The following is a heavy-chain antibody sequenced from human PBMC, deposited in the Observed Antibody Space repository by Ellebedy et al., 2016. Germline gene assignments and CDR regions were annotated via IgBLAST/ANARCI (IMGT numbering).Heavy chain of an antibody. Sequence: GESLKISXAASGFTFSSYDMHWVRQATGKGLEWVSAIGTAGDTYYPGSVKGRFTISRENAKNSLYLQMNSLRAGDTAVYYCARDSLVQQLRGSYYYYGMDVWGQGTTVTVSS. D-gene: IGHD6-6*01. CDR1: GFTFSSYD. V-gene: IGHV3-13*04. CDR2: IGTAGDT. J-gene: IGHJ6*02. CDR3: ARDSLVQQLRGSYYYYGMDV.